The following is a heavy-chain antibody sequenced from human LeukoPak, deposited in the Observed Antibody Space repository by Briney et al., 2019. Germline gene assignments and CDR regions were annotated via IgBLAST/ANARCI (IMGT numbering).Heavy chain of an antibody. CDR2: IYYSGST. Sequence: PSETLSLTCTVSGGSISNYYWSWIRQPPGKGLEWIGYIYYSGSTNYNPSLKSRVTISVDTSKNQFSLKLSSVTAADTAEYYCARRYYYDSRAGFDPWGQGTLVTVSS. V-gene: IGHV4-59*01. D-gene: IGHD3-22*01. CDR3: ARRYYYDSRAGFDP. J-gene: IGHJ5*02. CDR1: GGSISNYY.